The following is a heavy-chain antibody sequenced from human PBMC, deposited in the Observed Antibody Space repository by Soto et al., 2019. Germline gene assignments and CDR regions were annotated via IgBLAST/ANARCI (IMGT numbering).Heavy chain of an antibody. CDR1: GYTFTSYG. D-gene: IGHD2-2*01. CDR3: ASSLVQAVIGRGCWFAP. J-gene: IGHJ5*02. CDR2: ISAYNGNT. Sequence: ASVKVSCKASGYTFTSYGISWVRQAPGQGLEWMGWISAYNGNTNYAQKLQGRVTMTTDTSTSTAYMELRSLRSDDTAVYYCASSLVQAVIGRGCWFAPWGQGTLVTVSP. V-gene: IGHV1-18*01.